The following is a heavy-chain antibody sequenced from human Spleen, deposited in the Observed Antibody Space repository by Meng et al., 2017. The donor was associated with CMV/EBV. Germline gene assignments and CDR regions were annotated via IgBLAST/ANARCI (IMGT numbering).Heavy chain of an antibody. V-gene: IGHV4-39*07. Sequence: GASSSSSYYWGWIRQPPGKGLEWIGSIYYSGSTYYNPSLKSRVTISVDTSKNQFSLKLSSVTAADTAVYYCARVGVTIFGVENWFDPWGQGTLVTVSS. CDR1: GASSSSSYY. D-gene: IGHD3-3*01. J-gene: IGHJ5*02. CDR3: ARVGVTIFGVENWFDP. CDR2: IYYSGST.